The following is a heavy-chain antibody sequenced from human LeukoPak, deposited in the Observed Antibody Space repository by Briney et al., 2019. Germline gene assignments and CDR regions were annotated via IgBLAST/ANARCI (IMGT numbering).Heavy chain of an antibody. V-gene: IGHV1-2*02. D-gene: IGHD3-10*01. CDR1: GYTFTAYY. CDR2: INPNSGVT. J-gene: IGHJ2*01. Sequence: ASVKVSCKASGYTFTAYYMHWVRQAPGQGLEYMGWINPNSGVTNYAQKFQGRVTMSRDTSISTAYMELAFLRSDDTAVYYCARELRRRWYFDLWGRGTLVTVSS. CDR3: ARELRRRWYFDL.